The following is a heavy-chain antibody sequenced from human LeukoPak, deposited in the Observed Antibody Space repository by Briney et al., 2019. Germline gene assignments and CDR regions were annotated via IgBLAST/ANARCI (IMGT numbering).Heavy chain of an antibody. CDR3: ARNLGKIVGATVFDY. V-gene: IGHV1-69*01. D-gene: IGHD1-26*01. CDR2: IIPIFGTA. CDR1: GGTFSSYA. Sequence: SVKVSCKASGGTFSSYAISWVRQAPGQGLEWMGGIIPIFGTANYAQKFQGRVTITADESTSTAYMELSSLRSEDTAVYYCARNLGKIVGATVFDYWGQGTLVTVSS. J-gene: IGHJ4*02.